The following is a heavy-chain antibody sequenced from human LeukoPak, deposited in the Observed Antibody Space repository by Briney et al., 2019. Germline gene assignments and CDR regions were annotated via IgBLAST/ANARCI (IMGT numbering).Heavy chain of an antibody. CDR2: INHSGST. J-gene: IGHJ5*02. D-gene: IGHD4-17*01. CDR3: ASVPTTVTTKNWFDP. Sequence: SETLSLTCAVYGGSFSGYYWSWIRQPPGKGLEWIGEINHSGSTNYNPSLKSRATISVDTSKNQFSLKLSSVTAADTAVYYCASVPTTVTTKNWFDPWGQGTLVTVSS. V-gene: IGHV4-34*01. CDR1: GGSFSGYY.